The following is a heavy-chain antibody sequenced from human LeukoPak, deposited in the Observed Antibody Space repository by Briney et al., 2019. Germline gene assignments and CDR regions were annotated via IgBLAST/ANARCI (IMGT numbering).Heavy chain of an antibody. D-gene: IGHD1-26*01. CDR1: GGSISSYY. CDR2: IYYSGST. J-gene: IGHJ6*02. V-gene: IGHV4-59*01. Sequence: SETLSLTCTVSGGSISSYYWSWIRQPPGEGLEWIGYIYYSGSTNYNPSLKSRVTISVDTSKNQFSLKLSFVTAADTAVYYCARESGSYYGMDVWGQGTTVTVSS. CDR3: ARESGSYYGMDV.